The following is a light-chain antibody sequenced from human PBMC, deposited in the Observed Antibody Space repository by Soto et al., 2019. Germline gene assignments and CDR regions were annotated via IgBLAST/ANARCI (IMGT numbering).Light chain of an antibody. Sequence: QSVLTQPPSVSAAPGQEVTISCSGSSSNTGNNFVSWYQHLPGTAPKLLIYDNDKRPSGIPDRFSGTKSGTSATLGITGLQTGDEAHYYCATWDSSLSAGVFGGGTKVTVL. J-gene: IGLJ2*01. CDR2: DND. CDR3: ATWDSSLSAGV. V-gene: IGLV1-51*01. CDR1: SSNTGNNF.